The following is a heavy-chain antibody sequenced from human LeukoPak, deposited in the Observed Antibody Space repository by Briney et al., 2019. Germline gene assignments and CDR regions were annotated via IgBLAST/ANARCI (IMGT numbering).Heavy chain of an antibody. Sequence: ASVKVSCKASGYTFTSYGISWVRQAPGQGLEWMGWISAYNGNTNYAQKLQGRVTMTTDTSTSTAYMELRSLRSDDTAVYYCARGRRFTAMVIMDWFDPWGQGTLVTVSS. CDR3: ARGRRFTAMVIMDWFDP. J-gene: IGHJ5*02. CDR2: ISAYNGNT. CDR1: GYTFTSYG. V-gene: IGHV1-18*01. D-gene: IGHD5-18*01.